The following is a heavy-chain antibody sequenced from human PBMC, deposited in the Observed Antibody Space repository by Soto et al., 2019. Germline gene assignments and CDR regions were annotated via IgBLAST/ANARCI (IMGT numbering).Heavy chain of an antibody. CDR2: IYHSGST. V-gene: IGHV4-4*02. CDR1: GDSITSNNW. Sequence: QVQLQESGPGLVKPSGTLSLTCAVSGDSITSNNWWSWVRQPPGKGLEWIGEIYHSGSTNYNPSLKSRVTISVDKSKNQFSLRLSSVTAADTAMYYCARGDIAARAGFDYWGQGTLVTVSS. CDR3: ARGDIAARAGFDY. D-gene: IGHD6-13*01. J-gene: IGHJ4*02.